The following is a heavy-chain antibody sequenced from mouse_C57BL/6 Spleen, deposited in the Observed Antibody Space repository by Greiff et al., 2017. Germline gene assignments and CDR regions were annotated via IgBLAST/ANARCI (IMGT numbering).Heavy chain of an antibody. CDR3: ASPGGDSNYGVFAY. V-gene: IGHV2-6*03. J-gene: IGHJ3*01. D-gene: IGHD2-5*01. CDR2: IWSDGST. CDR1: GFSLTSYG. Sequence: VQLQQSGPGLVAPSQSLSITCTVSGFSLTSYGVHWVRQPPGKGLEWLVVIWSDGSTTYNSALKSRLSISKDNSKSQVFLKMNSLQTDDTAMYYCASPGGDSNYGVFAYWGQGTLVTVSA.